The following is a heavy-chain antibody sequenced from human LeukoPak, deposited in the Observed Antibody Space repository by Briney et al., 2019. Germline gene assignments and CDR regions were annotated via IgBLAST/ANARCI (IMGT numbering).Heavy chain of an antibody. CDR3: ARDIIAVAGPSYFDY. CDR1: GFTFSSYA. CDR2: ISYDGSNK. V-gene: IGHV3-30-3*01. J-gene: IGHJ4*02. Sequence: GALRLSCAASGFTFSSYAMHWVRQAPGKGLEWVAVISYDGSNKYYADSVKGRFTISRDNSKNTLYLQMNSLRAEDTAVYYCARDIIAVAGPSYFDYWGQGTLVTVSS. D-gene: IGHD6-19*01.